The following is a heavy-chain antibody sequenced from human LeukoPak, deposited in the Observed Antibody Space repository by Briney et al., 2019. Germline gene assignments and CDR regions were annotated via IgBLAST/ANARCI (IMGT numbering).Heavy chain of an antibody. CDR2: INPNSGGT. CDR3: ASIVGATDGAFDI. D-gene: IGHD1-26*01. Sequence: GASVKVSCKASGYTFTGYYMHWVRQAPGQGLEWMGWINPNSGGTNYAQKFQGRVTMTRDTSISIAYMELSRLRSDDTAVYYCASIVGATDGAFDIWGQGTMVTVSS. J-gene: IGHJ3*02. V-gene: IGHV1-2*02. CDR1: GYTFTGYY.